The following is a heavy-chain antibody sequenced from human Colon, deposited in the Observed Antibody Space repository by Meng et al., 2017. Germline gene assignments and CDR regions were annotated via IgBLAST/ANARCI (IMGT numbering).Heavy chain of an antibody. D-gene: IGHD1-26*01. Sequence: QVHLVQTGADVRTPGSSVKISCEASGYTFTTFFLNWVRQTPDQGFEWLGRINPNSGVTNFAQKFQGRVTMTRDTSISTAYMELASLRSDDTGVYYCARMGAGAAFDFWGQGTLVTVSS. J-gene: IGHJ4*02. CDR2: INPNSGVT. CDR1: GYTFTTFF. CDR3: ARMGAGAAFDF. V-gene: IGHV1-2*05.